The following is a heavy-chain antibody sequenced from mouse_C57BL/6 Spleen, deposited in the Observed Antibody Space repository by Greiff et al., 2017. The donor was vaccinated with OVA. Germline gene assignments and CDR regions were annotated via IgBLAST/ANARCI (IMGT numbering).Heavy chain of an antibody. CDR1: GFTFSDYG. Sequence: DVQLVESGGGLVKPGGSLKLSCAASGFTFSDYGMHWVRQAPEKGLEWVAYISSGSSTIYYADTVKGRFTISRDNAKNTLFLQMTSLRSEDTAMYYCARNSMYYFDYWGQGTTLTVSS. CDR2: ISSGSSTI. CDR3: ARNSMYYFDY. J-gene: IGHJ2*01. V-gene: IGHV5-17*01.